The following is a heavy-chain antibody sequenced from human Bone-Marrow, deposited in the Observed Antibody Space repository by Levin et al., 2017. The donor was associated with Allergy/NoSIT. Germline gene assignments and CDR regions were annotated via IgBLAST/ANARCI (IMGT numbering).Heavy chain of an antibody. CDR3: ARCGWGLDSGYYPVDF. CDR1: EFTFSSYS. J-gene: IGHJ4*02. CDR2: ISSSMTTI. D-gene: IGHD3-22*01. Sequence: GESLKISCAASEFTFSSYSMNWVRQAPGKGLEWVSYISSSMTTIFYLVVVSFLFTISRDNAKNSLYLQMNSLRDEDTAVYYCARCGWGLDSGYYPVDFWGQGTLVTVSS. V-gene: IGHV3-48*02.